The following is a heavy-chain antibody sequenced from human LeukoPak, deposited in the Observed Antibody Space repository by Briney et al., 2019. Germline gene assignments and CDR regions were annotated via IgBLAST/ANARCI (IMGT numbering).Heavy chain of an antibody. D-gene: IGHD6-13*01. CDR2: IKSKGDGETI. J-gene: IGHJ4*02. CDR3: ARVIRAAPGKGYFDY. V-gene: IGHV3-15*01. CDR1: GSTFTNAW. Sequence: PGGSLRLSCAASGSTFTNAWMSWVRQAPGKGLEWVGRIKSKGDGETIDNAAPVKGRFTMSRDDSKATLYLQMNSLRAEDTAIYYCARVIRAAPGKGYFDYWGQGTLVTVSS.